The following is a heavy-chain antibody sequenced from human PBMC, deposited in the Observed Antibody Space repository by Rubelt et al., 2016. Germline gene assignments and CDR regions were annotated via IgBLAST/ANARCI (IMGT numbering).Heavy chain of an antibody. D-gene: IGHD5-12*01. J-gene: IGHJ4*02. CDR2: INPNSGGT. CDR1: GYTFTGYY. Sequence: QVQLVQSGAEVKKPGASVKVSCKASGYTFTGYYMHWVRQAPGQGLEWMGWINPNSGGTNYARQCQGMVTRSRDTSISTAYMGLSRLTYDDTAVYYCSRGNSGYDYGLDYWGQGTLVTVSS. CDR3: SRGNSGYDYGLDY. V-gene: IGHV1-2*02.